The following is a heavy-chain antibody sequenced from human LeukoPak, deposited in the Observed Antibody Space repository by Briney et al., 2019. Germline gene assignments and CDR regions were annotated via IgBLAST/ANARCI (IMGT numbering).Heavy chain of an antibody. Sequence: SETLSLTCSVSGYSISSGCYWVWIRPPPGKGREWIGSIFHRGSTYYNPSLKSRVTMSVDTAKNQFSLKLTSVTAADTAVYYCARGGGGDTSSSFFDYWGQGTLVTVSS. CDR2: IFHRGST. V-gene: IGHV4-38-2*02. D-gene: IGHD6-6*01. J-gene: IGHJ4*02. CDR3: ARGGGGDTSSSFFDY. CDR1: GYSISSGCY.